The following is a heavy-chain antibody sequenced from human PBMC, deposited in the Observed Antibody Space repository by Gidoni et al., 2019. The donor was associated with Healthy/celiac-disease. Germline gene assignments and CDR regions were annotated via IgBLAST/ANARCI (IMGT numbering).Heavy chain of an antibody. D-gene: IGHD5-18*01. CDR3: ARDRGYSYVDAFDI. V-gene: IGHV4-59*01. CDR1: GGSISSYY. J-gene: IGHJ3*02. Sequence: QVQLQESGPGLVKPPETLSLPCTVSGGSISSYYWSWIRQPPGKGLEWIGYIYYSGSTNYNPSLKSRVTISVDTSKNQFSLKLSSVTAADTAVYYCARDRGYSYVDAFDIWGQGTMVTVSS. CDR2: IYYSGST.